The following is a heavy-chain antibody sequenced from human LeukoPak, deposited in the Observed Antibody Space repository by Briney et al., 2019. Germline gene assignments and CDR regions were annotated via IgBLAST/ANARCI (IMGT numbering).Heavy chain of an antibody. J-gene: IGHJ5*02. CDR1: GDSMSSYY. CDR2: IHTSWTT. CDR3: ARGDYYDGGGRNWFDP. V-gene: IGHV4-4*07. Sequence: SETLSLTCTVSGDSMSSYYWNFIRQPAGKGLEWIGRIHTSWTTYFNPSLKSRITMSVDTSRNQFSLRMTSVTAADTAVYYCARGDYYDGGGRNWFDPWGQGTLVTVSS. D-gene: IGHD3-16*01.